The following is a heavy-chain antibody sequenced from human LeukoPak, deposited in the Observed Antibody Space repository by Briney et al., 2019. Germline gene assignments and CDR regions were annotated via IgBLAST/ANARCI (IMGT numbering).Heavy chain of an antibody. V-gene: IGHV3-69-1*01. CDR3: ARGYSYGSFYYYMDV. J-gene: IGHJ6*03. Sequence: GGSLRLSCAASGFNVRDTYMSWVRQAPGKGLEWVSVIYSDGTIYNADSVKGRFTISRDNAKNSLYLQMNSLRAEDTAVYYCARGYSYGSFYYYMDVWGKGTTVTISS. CDR1: GFNVRDTY. CDR2: IYSDGTI. D-gene: IGHD5-18*01.